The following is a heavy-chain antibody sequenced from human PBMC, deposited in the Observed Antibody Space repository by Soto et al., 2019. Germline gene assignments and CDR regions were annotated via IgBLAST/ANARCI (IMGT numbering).Heavy chain of an antibody. CDR2: IYYSGGT. V-gene: IGHV4-61*08. CDR3: ARVRLEWFFADN. J-gene: IGHJ4*02. D-gene: IGHD3-3*01. Sequence: PSVTLSLTCTVSGGSVSSGGYHWSWIRQSPGKGLEWIAYIYYSGGTNYNPSLKSRVTISVDRSKNQFSLKLSSVTAADTAVYYCARVRLEWFFADNWGQGTLVTVSS. CDR1: GGSVSSGGYH.